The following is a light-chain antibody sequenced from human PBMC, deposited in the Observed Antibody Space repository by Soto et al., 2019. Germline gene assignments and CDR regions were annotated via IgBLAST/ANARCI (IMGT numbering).Light chain of an antibody. V-gene: IGKV2-28*01. J-gene: IGKJ1*01. CDR3: MQSLQTRT. Sequence: DIVMTQSPLSLPVTPGEPASISCRSSQSLLHSNGYNYLDWYLQKPGQSPQLLIYLGSNRASGVPDRFSGRGSGTDFTLKISRVEAEDVGGYYCMQSLQTRTFGQGTKVEIK. CDR1: QSLLHSNGYNY. CDR2: LGS.